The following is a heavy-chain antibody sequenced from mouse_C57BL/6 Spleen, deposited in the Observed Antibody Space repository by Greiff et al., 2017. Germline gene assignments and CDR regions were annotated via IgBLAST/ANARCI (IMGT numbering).Heavy chain of an antibody. CDR1: GYTFTSYW. CDR2: INPSSGYT. CDR3: ARWMSEGYFDY. J-gene: IGHJ2*01. V-gene: IGHV1-7*01. Sequence: QVPLQQSGAELAKPGASVKLSCKASGYTFTSYWMHWVKQRPGQGMEWIGYINPSSGYTKYNQKFKAKATLTADKSSRTAYMQLSSLTYEDSAVYYCARWMSEGYFDYWGQGTPLTVSS.